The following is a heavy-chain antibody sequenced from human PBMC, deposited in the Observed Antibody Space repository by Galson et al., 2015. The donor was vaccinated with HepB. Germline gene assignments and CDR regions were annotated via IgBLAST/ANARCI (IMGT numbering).Heavy chain of an antibody. CDR2: ISSTSSYI. D-gene: IGHD2-15*01. CDR3: ARDRCSGGSCYSTGPFDY. CDR1: GFTLNTYS. J-gene: IGHJ4*02. Sequence: SLRLSCAASGFTLNTYSMNWVRQAPGKGLEWVSSISSTSSYIYYADSVKGRFTISRDNAKNSLYLQMNSLRAEDTAVYYCARDRCSGGSCYSTGPFDYWGQGTLVTVSS. V-gene: IGHV3-21*01.